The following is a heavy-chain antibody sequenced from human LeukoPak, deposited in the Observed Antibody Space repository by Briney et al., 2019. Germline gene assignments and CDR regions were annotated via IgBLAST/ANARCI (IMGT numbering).Heavy chain of an antibody. CDR1: GSSFTNYW. CDR3: ARRGWGFGEPKRDHDTFDI. J-gene: IGHJ3*02. D-gene: IGHD3-10*01. V-gene: IGHV5-51*01. Sequence: GESPKISCKGSGSSFTNYWTAWVRPMPGQGLEWMAIIYPGDSDARYSPSFQGQVTISVDKSISTTYLRWSSLKASDTAMYYCARRGWGFGEPKRDHDTFDIWGQGTMVTVSS. CDR2: IYPGDSDA.